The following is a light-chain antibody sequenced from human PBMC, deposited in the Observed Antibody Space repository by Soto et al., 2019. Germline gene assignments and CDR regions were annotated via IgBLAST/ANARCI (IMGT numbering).Light chain of an antibody. J-gene: IGKJ2*01. CDR1: QSVSSY. Sequence: EIVVTQSQATLSVSPGEGATHSCRASQSVSSYLAWYQQKPGQAPRLLIYDASNRATGIPSRFSGSGSGADFTLTISSLEPEDFAVYYCQKRSNWPPSFGQGTKLEIK. V-gene: IGKV3-11*01. CDR2: DAS. CDR3: QKRSNWPPS.